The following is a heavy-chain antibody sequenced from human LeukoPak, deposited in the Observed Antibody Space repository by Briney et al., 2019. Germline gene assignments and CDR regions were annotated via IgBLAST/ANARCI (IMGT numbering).Heavy chain of an antibody. V-gene: IGHV3-74*01. CDR3: ARGGSPPEALGDTFDV. Sequence: GGSLRLSCAASGFTFSNYWMHWVRQAPGKGLVWVSRIIRDVSDGSPTNSADSVRGRFTISRDNVKNTLHLQMNSLRAEDTAVYYCARGGSPPEALGDTFDVWGQGTLVTVSS. CDR1: GFTFSNYW. J-gene: IGHJ3*01. CDR2: IIRDVSDGSPT. D-gene: IGHD1-26*01.